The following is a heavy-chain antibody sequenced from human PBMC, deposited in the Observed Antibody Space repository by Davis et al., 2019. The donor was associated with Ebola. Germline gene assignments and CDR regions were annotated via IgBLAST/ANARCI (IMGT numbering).Heavy chain of an antibody. Sequence: SETLSLTCTVSGGSISSSSYYWGWIRQPPGKGLEWIGSIYYSGSTYYNPSLKSRVTISVDTSKNQFSLKLSSVTAADTAVYYCARDKGLWWRGWFDPWGQGTLVTVSS. V-gene: IGHV4-39*02. CDR2: IYYSGST. CDR1: GGSISSSSYY. CDR3: ARDKGLWWRGWFDP. D-gene: IGHD2-21*01. J-gene: IGHJ5*02.